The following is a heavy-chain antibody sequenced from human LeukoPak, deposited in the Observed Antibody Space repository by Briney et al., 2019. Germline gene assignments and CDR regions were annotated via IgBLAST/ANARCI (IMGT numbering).Heavy chain of an antibody. D-gene: IGHD1-26*01. CDR1: GGSISTSSYY. CDR3: ARGGYSGSPYNFFDP. CDR2: IFYSGST. Sequence: SETLSLTCTVSGGSISTSSYYWGWVRQPPGKGLEWIGNIFYSGSTYYSPSLKSRVTISLDTSRNQFSLKLNSVTAADTAVYYCARGGYSGSPYNFFDPWGQGTLVTVSS. J-gene: IGHJ5*02. V-gene: IGHV4-39*07.